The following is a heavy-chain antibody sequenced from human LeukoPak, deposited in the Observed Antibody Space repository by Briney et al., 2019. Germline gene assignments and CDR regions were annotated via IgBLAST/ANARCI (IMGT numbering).Heavy chain of an antibody. J-gene: IGHJ4*02. Sequence: ASVKVSCKASGYTFTGYYMHWVRQAPGQGLEWMGWINPNSGGTNYAQKFQGRVTMTRDTSISTAYMELSRLRSDDTAVYYCATLYDILTGPYFDYWGQGTLVTVSS. D-gene: IGHD3-9*01. CDR3: ATLYDILTGPYFDY. V-gene: IGHV1-2*02. CDR1: GYTFTGYY. CDR2: INPNSGGT.